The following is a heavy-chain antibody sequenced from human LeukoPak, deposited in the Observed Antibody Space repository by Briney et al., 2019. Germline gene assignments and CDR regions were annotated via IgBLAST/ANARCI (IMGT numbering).Heavy chain of an antibody. V-gene: IGHV3-21*01. CDR2: ISSSSSNI. Sequence: GGSLRLSCAASGFTFSSYSMNWVRQAPGKGLEWVSSISSSSSNIYYADSVKGRFTISRDNAKNSLYLQMNSLRAEDTAVYYCARDHTAGDFDYWGQGTLVTVSS. J-gene: IGHJ4*02. CDR3: ARDHTAGDFDY. D-gene: IGHD5-18*01. CDR1: GFTFSSYS.